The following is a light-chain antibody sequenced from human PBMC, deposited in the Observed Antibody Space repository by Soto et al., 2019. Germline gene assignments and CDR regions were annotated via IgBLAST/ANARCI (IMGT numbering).Light chain of an antibody. J-gene: IGKJ1*01. Sequence: DIVMTQSPDSLAVSLGERATINCKSSQSVLYSSNNKNYLAWYQQQAGQPPKLLIYWASTRESGVPDRFSGSGSGTDFTLTISSLQAEDVAVYSCQQYYSTPWTFGQGTKLEIK. CDR3: QQYYSTPWT. CDR2: WAS. CDR1: QSVLYSSNNKNY. V-gene: IGKV4-1*01.